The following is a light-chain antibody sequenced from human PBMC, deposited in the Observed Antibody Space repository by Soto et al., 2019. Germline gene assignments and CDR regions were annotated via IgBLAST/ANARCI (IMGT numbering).Light chain of an antibody. V-gene: IGLV2-23*02. CDR1: SSDVWSFNF. J-gene: IGLJ1*01. Sequence: QSVLTKAASGTGSPGQSITISCTRPSSDVWSFNFVSWYQQHPDKAPQVLIYEVTKRPPGVSNRFSGSKSGNTASLTISGLQADDEADYYCCSDAGSSSYVFGTGTKVTVL. CDR2: EVT. CDR3: CSDAGSSSYV.